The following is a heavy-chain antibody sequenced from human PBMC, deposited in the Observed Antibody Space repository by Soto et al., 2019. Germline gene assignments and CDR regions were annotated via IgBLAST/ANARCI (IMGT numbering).Heavy chain of an antibody. CDR2: IYASDST. CDR1: GLTVSSYA. Sequence: EVQLVESGGGLIQPGGSLRLSCAVSGLTVSSYAMSWVRQAPGEGLEWVSVIYASDSTHYADSVKGRFTISRDNSKNTMFLQIYRLRAQHMAVYCCAKGWMDVWGQGTTVTVS. V-gene: IGHV3-53*01. CDR3: AKGWMDV. J-gene: IGHJ6*02.